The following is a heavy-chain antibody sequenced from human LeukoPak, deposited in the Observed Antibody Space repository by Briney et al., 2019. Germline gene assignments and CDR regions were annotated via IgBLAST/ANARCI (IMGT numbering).Heavy chain of an antibody. CDR2: IKQAGSEK. CDR3: ARADRKPYLYDSSGYYLLY. Sequence: GGSLRLSCAASGFTFSSYWMSWVRQAPGKGLEWVANIKQAGSEKYYVDSVKGRFTISRDNAKNSLYLQMNSLRAEDTAVYYCARADRKPYLYDSSGYYLLYWGQGTLVTVSS. J-gene: IGHJ4*02. D-gene: IGHD3-22*01. V-gene: IGHV3-7*01. CDR1: GFTFSSYW.